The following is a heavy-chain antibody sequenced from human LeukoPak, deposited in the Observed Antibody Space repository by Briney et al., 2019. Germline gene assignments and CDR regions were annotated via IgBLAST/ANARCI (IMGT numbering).Heavy chain of an antibody. CDR1: GGSISSGDYY. CDR2: IYYSGST. Sequence: SQTLSLTCTVSGGSISSGDYYWSWIRQPPGKGLEWIGYIYYSGSTYYNPSLKSRVTISVDTSKNQFSLKLSSVTAADTAVYYCARDYIDYYGPVDYYYGMDVWGQGTTVTVSS. D-gene: IGHD3-10*01. V-gene: IGHV4-30-4*01. J-gene: IGHJ6*02. CDR3: ARDYIDYYGPVDYYYGMDV.